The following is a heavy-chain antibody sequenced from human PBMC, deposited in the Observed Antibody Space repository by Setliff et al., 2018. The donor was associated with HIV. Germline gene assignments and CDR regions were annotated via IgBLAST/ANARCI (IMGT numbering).Heavy chain of an antibody. CDR2: IYTSGST. D-gene: IGHD6-13*01. Sequence: PSETLSLTCSVSGASFTSARYYWSWIRQPAGKGLEWIGRIYTSGSTNYNPSLKSRVTISIDTSNNQFSLKLSSMTAADTAVYYCARDVSSSYYFQHWGQGTLVTVSS. V-gene: IGHV4-61*02. CDR3: ARDVSSSYYFQH. CDR1: GASFTSARYY. J-gene: IGHJ1*01.